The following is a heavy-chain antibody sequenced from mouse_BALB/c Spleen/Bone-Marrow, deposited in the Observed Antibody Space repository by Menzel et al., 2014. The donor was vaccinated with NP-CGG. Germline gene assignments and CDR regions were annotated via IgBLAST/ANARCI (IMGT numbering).Heavy chain of an antibody. CDR3: AREDITTVVEMDY. D-gene: IGHD1-1*01. V-gene: IGHV1-9*01. Sequence: QVQLQQSGAELMKPGASVKISCKATGYTFSSYWIEWVKQRPGHGLEWIGEILPGSGNTNYNEKFKGKAKFTADTSSNTAYMQLSSMASEDSAVYYCAREDITTVVEMDYWGQGTSVTVSS. CDR2: ILPGSGNT. J-gene: IGHJ4*01. CDR1: GYTFSSYW.